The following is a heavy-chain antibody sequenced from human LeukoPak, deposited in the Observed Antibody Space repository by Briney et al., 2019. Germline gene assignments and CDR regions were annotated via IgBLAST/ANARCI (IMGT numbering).Heavy chain of an antibody. V-gene: IGHV1-18*01. D-gene: IGHD3-3*01. Sequence: VASVKVSCKAPGYTFTSYGISWVRQAPGQGLEWMGWISAYNGNTNYAQKLQGRVTMTTDTSTSTAYMELRSLRSDDTAVYYCARDSRSIFGVVITIGGFDYWGQGTLVTVSS. J-gene: IGHJ4*02. CDR2: ISAYNGNT. CDR3: ARDSRSIFGVVITIGGFDY. CDR1: GYTFTSYG.